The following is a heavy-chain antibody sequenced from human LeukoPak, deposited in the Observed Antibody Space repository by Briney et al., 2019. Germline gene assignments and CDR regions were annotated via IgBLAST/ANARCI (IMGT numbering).Heavy chain of an antibody. V-gene: IGHV3-23*01. CDR2: ITGNGDGT. D-gene: IGHD1-7*01. Sequence: QAGGSLRLSCAASGFTFSTYAMTWVRQAPGKGLEWVSSITGNGDGTSAADSVKGRFTISRDNSKNTLYLQMNSLRAEDTAVYYCAKDIWQTKDYFDYWGQGTLVTVSS. CDR1: GFTFSTYA. J-gene: IGHJ4*02. CDR3: AKDIWQTKDYFDY.